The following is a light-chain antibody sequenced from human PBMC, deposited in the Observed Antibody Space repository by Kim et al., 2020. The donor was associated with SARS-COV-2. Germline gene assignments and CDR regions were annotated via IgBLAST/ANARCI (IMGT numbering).Light chain of an antibody. CDR3: QQSYSTPR. CDR1: QSISSY. J-gene: IGKJ2*03. CDR2: AAP. V-gene: IGKV1-39*01. Sequence: DIQMTQSPSSLSASVGDRVTITCRASQSISSYLNWYQQKPGKAPKLLIYAAPSLQSGVPSRFSGSGSGTDFTLTISSLQPEDFATYYCQQSYSTPRFGQGTKLEI.